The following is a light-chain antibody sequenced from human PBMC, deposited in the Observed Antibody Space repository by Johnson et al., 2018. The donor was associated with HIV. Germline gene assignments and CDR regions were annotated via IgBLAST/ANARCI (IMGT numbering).Light chain of an antibody. J-gene: IGLJ1*01. Sequence: LTQSPSMSAAPGQKVTISCSGSSSNIGKNYVSWYQHLPGTAPKLLIYEDNKRPSGIPDRFSGSKSATSATLGITGLQTGDEADYYCGTWDSSLSAGIFGTGTNVTVL. V-gene: IGLV1-51*02. CDR3: GTWDSSLSAGI. CDR2: EDN. CDR1: SSNIGKNY.